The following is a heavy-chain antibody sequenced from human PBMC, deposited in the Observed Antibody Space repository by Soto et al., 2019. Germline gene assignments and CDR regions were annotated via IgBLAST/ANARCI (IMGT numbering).Heavy chain of an antibody. J-gene: IGHJ4*02. D-gene: IGHD2-21*02. CDR3: ARRGDWRFDY. V-gene: IGHV4-4*02. CDR2: IHHRKSA. Sequence: QVQLQESGPGLVKPSGTLSLTCAVSGDSISSDKWWTWVRQPPGKGLEWIGEIHHRKSANYNLSLRSRVIMSVDKSKNHFSLRLTSVTAADTAIYYCARRGDWRFDYWGQGVLVAVSS. CDR1: GDSISSDKW.